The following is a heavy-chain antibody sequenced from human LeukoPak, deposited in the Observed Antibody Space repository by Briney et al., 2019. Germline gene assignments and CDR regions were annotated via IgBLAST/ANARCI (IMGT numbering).Heavy chain of an antibody. CDR2: INSDGSST. J-gene: IGHJ4*02. CDR1: GFTFSSYW. V-gene: IGHV3-74*01. Sequence: GGPLRLSCAASGFTFSSYWMHWVRQAPGKGLVWVSRINSDGSSTSYADSVKGRFTISRDNAKNTLYLQMNSLRAEDTAVYYCARDSVSPSFDYWGQGTLVTVSS. CDR3: ARDSVSPSFDY. D-gene: IGHD2-8*01.